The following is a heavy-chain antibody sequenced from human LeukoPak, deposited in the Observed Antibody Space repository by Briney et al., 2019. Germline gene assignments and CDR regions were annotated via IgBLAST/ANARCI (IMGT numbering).Heavy chain of an antibody. CDR3: AKGVYCSGGSCYWPHDAFDI. V-gene: IGHV3-21*04. Sequence: GGSLRLSCAASGFTFSSYSMNWVRQAPGKGLEWISSISSSSSYIYYADSVKGRFTISRDNSKNTLYLQMNSLRAEDTAVYYCAKGVYCSGGSCYWPHDAFDIWGQGTMVTVSS. CDR1: GFTFSSYS. CDR2: ISSSSSYI. J-gene: IGHJ3*02. D-gene: IGHD2-15*01.